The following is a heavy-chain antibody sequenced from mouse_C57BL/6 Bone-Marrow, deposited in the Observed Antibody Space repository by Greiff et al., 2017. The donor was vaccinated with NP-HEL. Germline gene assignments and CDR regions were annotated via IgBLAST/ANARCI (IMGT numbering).Heavy chain of an antibody. CDR2: IHPNSGST. J-gene: IGHJ3*01. D-gene: IGHD2-2*01. CDR1: GYTFTSYW. Sequence: QVQLQQPGAELVKPGASVKLSCKASGYTFTSYWMHWVKQRPGQGLEWIGMIHPNSGSTNYNEKFKSKATLTVDKSSSTAYMQLRSLRSEDSAVYYWARYGWLRLTSGYWGQGTLVTVTA. V-gene: IGHV1-64*01. CDR3: ARYGWLRLTSGY.